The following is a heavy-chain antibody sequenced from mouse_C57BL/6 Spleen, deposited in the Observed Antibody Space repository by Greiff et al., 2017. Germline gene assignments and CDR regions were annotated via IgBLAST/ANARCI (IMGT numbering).Heavy chain of an antibody. Sequence: LQQSGASVKISCKASGYAFSSYWMNWVKQRPGKGLEWIGQIYPGDGHTNYNGKFKGKATLTADKSSSTADMQLSSLTSEDSAVYFCARPFYYDYDRWCAYWGQGTLVTVSA. CDR2: IYPGDGHT. V-gene: IGHV1-80*01. D-gene: IGHD2-4*01. CDR1: GYAFSSYW. CDR3: ARPFYYDYDRWCAY. J-gene: IGHJ3*01.